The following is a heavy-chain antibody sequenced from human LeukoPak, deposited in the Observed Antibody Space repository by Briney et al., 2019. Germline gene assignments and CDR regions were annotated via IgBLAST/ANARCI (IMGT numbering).Heavy chain of an antibody. V-gene: IGHV4-59*01. CDR2: IYYSGGT. D-gene: IGHD3-22*01. J-gene: IGHJ4*02. CDR3: ARGQYYYDSSLGY. Sequence: PSETLSLTCTVSGGSISSYYWSWIRQPPGKGLEWIGYIYYSGGTNYNPSLKSRVTISVDTSKNQFSLKLSSVTAADTAVYYCARGQYYYDSSLGYWGQGTLVTVSS. CDR1: GGSISSYY.